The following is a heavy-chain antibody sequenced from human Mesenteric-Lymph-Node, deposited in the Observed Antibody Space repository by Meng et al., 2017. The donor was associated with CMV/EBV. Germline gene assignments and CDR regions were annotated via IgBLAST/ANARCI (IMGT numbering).Heavy chain of an antibody. CDR2: ISYSGST. CDR1: GGSISSSSYY. J-gene: IGHJ3*02. D-gene: IGHD3-10*01. CDR3: AREGPGSYSEAFDI. V-gene: IGHV4-39*07. Sequence: SETLSLTCTVSGGSISSSSYYWGWIRQPPGKGLEWIGSISYSGSTYYNPSLKSRVTISVDTSKNELSLKLSSVTAADTAVYYCAREGPGSYSEAFDIWGQGTVVTVSS.